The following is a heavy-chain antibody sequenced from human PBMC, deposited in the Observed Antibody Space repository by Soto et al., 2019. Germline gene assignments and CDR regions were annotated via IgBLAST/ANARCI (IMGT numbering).Heavy chain of an antibody. Sequence: SEPLSVTCVVLGGSISSGGYSWSWIRQPPGKGLEWIGYIYHSGSTYYNPSLKSRVTISVDRSKNQFSLKLSSVTAADTAVYYCARTPDIWGQGTMVTVS. CDR3: ARTPDI. V-gene: IGHV4-30-2*01. J-gene: IGHJ3*02. CDR1: GGSISSGGYS. CDR2: IYHSGST.